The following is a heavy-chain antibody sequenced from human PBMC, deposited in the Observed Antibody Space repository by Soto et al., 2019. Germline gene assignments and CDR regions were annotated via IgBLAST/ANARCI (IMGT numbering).Heavy chain of an antibody. D-gene: IGHD2-15*01. V-gene: IGHV1-69*13. CDR3: ARHLVVVAATANWFDP. CDR1: GGTFSSYA. CDR2: IIPIFGTA. Sequence: SVKVSCKASGGTFSSYAISWVRQAPGQGLEWMGGIIPIFGTANYAQKFQGRVTITADESTSTAYMELSSLRSEDTAVYYCARHLVVVAATANWFDPWGQGTLVTVS. J-gene: IGHJ5*02.